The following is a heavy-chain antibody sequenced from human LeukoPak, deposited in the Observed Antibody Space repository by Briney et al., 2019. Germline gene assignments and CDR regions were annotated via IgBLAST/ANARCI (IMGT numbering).Heavy chain of an antibody. J-gene: IGHJ1*01. CDR1: AFTFGEYA. D-gene: IGHD2-15*01. V-gene: IGHV3-49*03. Sequence: SLRLSCTAAAFTFGEYAMSWFRQAPGKGLGWEGFISSKAYSGTKEDDECVKGKLNIPKDDSKSIAYLQMNSLKTEDTAVYYCTRDVVPGYSSGGSCYSFQHWGQGTLVTVSS. CDR2: ISSKAYSGTK. CDR3: TRDVVPGYSSGGSCYSFQH.